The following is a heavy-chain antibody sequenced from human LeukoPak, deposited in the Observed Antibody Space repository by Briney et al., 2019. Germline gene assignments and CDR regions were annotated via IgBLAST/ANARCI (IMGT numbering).Heavy chain of an antibody. V-gene: IGHV4-4*02. CDR1: GDSINSLDL. D-gene: IGHD3-22*01. J-gene: IGHJ4*02. CDR3: AGLVGRYSSGLYYYYFDY. CDR2: MYLSGTT. Sequence: KTSETLSLTCTVSGDSINSLDLWSWVRQPPGKGLEWTGEMYLSGTTHSNPSVKSRVTISIDKSKNQFFLNLSSVTAADTAVYYCAGLVGRYSSGLYYYYFDYWGQGTLVTVSS.